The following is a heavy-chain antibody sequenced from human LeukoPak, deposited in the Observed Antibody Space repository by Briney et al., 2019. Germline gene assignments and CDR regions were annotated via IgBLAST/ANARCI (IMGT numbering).Heavy chain of an antibody. CDR1: GYTSTSYD. CDR3: ARGRARYSMDV. CDR2: MNPNSGNT. V-gene: IGHV1-8*01. J-gene: IGHJ6*02. Sequence: ASVKVSCKASGYTSTSYDINWVRQAPGQGLEWMGWMNPNSGNTVYTQRFQGRVTMTRNTSTSTAYMELSNLRSEDTAVYYCARGRARYSMDVWGQGTTVTVSS.